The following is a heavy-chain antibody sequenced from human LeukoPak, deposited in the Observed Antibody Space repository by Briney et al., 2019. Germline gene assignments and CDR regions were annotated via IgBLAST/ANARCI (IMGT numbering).Heavy chain of an antibody. Sequence: GGSLRVSCAASGFSFDEYTLHWVRQAQGKGVEWVSLISWEGGSRDYADSVKGRFTISRDNSKNSLYLQMNSLRTEDTALYYCAKDLDSSGYRFYFRHCGQGTLATVSS. CDR2: ISWEGGSR. V-gene: IGHV3-43*01. D-gene: IGHD3-22*01. CDR1: GFSFDEYT. CDR3: AKDLDSSGYRFYFRH. J-gene: IGHJ1*01.